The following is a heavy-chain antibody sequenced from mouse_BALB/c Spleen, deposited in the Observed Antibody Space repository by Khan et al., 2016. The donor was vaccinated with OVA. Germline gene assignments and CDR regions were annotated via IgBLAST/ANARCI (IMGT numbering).Heavy chain of an antibody. V-gene: IGHV1-7*01. Sequence: QVQLKESGPELAKPGASVKMSCTASGYTFTTYWMHWIQQRPGQGLEWIGYINPSTGSTDYNKNFKDKATLSADETSSTDYMQMNSLTSKDSAVYDCASRELYGIFNNWGQGTLVTVSA. CDR2: INPSTGST. CDR1: GYTFTTYW. J-gene: IGHJ3*01. D-gene: IGHD2-10*02. CDR3: ASRELYGIFNN.